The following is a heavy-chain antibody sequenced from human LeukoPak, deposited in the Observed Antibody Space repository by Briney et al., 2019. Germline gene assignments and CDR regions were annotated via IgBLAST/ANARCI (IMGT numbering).Heavy chain of an antibody. V-gene: IGHV3-21*01. CDR2: ISISSSYI. J-gene: IGHJ3*02. CDR1: GFTFSSYS. D-gene: IGHD3-3*01. Sequence: GGSLRLSCAASGFTFSSYSMSWVRQAPGKGLEWVSSISISSSYIYYADSVKGRFSISRANAKNSLNLQMHSMRAEDTAVYYCARDLVRFMEWYDAFDIWGQGTMVTVSS. CDR3: ARDLVRFMEWYDAFDI.